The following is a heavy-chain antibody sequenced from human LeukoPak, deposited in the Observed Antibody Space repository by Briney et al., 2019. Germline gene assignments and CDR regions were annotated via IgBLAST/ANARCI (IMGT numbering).Heavy chain of an antibody. D-gene: IGHD3-22*01. CDR3: AKDLAYYYDSSGYSGFDY. CDR1: GFTFSNYN. V-gene: IGHV3-23*01. CDR2: ISGSGGST. J-gene: IGHJ4*02. Sequence: GGSLRLSCAASGFTFSNYNLNWVRQAPGKGLEWVSAISGSGGSTYYADSVKGRFTISRDNSKNTLYLQMNSLRAEDTAVYYCAKDLAYYYDSSGYSGFDYWGQGTLVTVSS.